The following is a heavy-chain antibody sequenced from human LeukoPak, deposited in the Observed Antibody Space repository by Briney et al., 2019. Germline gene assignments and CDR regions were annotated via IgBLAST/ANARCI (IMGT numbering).Heavy chain of an antibody. J-gene: IGHJ6*02. CDR2: IIPIFGTA. D-gene: IGHD5-12*01. CDR3: ARDQLKAGGYSGYDPLKGYCYYGMDV. Sequence: GASVKVSCKASGGTFSSYAISWVRQAPGQGLEWMGGIIPIFGTANYAQKFQGRVTITADESTSTAYMELSSLRSEDTAVYYCARDQLKAGGYSGYDPLKGYCYYGMDVWGQGTTVTVSS. V-gene: IGHV1-69*13. CDR1: GGTFSSYA.